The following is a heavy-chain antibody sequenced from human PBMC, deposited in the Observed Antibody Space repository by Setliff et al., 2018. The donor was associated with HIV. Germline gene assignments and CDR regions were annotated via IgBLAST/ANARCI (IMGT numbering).Heavy chain of an antibody. Sequence: PSETLSLTCAVYGGSFSGYYWSWIRQTPGKGLEWIGEINHSGSTNYNPSLKSRVTISVDTSKNQFSLKLSSVTAADTAVYYCARGRWFGEGPTNYYYYYMDVWGKGTTVTVSS. CDR2: INHSGST. J-gene: IGHJ6*03. D-gene: IGHD3-10*01. V-gene: IGHV4-34*01. CDR1: GGSFSGYY. CDR3: ARGRWFGEGPTNYYYYYMDV.